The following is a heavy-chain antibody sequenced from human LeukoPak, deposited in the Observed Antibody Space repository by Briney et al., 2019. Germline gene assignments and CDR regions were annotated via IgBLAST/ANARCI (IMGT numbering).Heavy chain of an antibody. Sequence: AGGSLRLSCAASGFTVSSNYMSWVRQAPGKGLEWVSVIYSGGSTYCADSVKGRFTISRDNSKNTLYLQMNSLRAEDTAVYYCARGGYYDSSSPFDYWGQGTLVTVSS. D-gene: IGHD3-22*01. CDR1: GFTVSSNY. CDR3: ARGGYYDSSSPFDY. J-gene: IGHJ4*02. CDR2: IYSGGST. V-gene: IGHV3-66*02.